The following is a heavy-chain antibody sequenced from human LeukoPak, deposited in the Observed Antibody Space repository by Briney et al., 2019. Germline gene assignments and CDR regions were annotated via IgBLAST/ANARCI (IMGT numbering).Heavy chain of an antibody. J-gene: IGHJ4*02. CDR2: IPYVGSNK. Sequence: GRSLRLSCAASGFTFSSYAMHWVSQAPGKGLGWVAVIPYVGSNKYYADYVKGRFTISRDKSKNTLYLQLSRLRAEDTAVYYCARRYCSGGSCYSVGHLDYWGQGALVTVSS. D-gene: IGHD2-15*01. CDR3: ARRYCSGGSCYSVGHLDY. CDR1: GFTFSSYA. V-gene: IGHV3-30*04.